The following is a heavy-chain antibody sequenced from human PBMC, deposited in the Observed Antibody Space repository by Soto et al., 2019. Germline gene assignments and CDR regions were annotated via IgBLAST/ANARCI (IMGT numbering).Heavy chain of an antibody. CDR2: IIPIFGTA. Sequence: VASVKVSCKASGGTFSSYAISWVRQAPGQGLEWMGGIIPIFGTANYAQKFQGRVTITADESTSTAYMELSSLRSEDTAVYYCARGGDYYDSSGYLSYGMDVWGQGTTVTVSS. V-gene: IGHV1-69*13. D-gene: IGHD3-22*01. J-gene: IGHJ6*02. CDR3: ARGGDYYDSSGYLSYGMDV. CDR1: GGTFSSYA.